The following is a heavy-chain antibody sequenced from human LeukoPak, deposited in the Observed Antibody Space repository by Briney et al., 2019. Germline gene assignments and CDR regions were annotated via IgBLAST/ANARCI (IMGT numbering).Heavy chain of an antibody. CDR2: IYYSGST. CDR1: GGSISSSNYY. Sequence: SETLSLTCTVSGGSISSSNYYWGWIRQPPGKGLERIGNIYYSGSTYYNPSLKSRVTISVDTSKNQFSLRLSSVTAADTAVYYCAACSGGSCYGFDYWGQGTLATVSS. J-gene: IGHJ4*02. V-gene: IGHV4-39*01. CDR3: AACSGGSCYGFDY. D-gene: IGHD2-15*01.